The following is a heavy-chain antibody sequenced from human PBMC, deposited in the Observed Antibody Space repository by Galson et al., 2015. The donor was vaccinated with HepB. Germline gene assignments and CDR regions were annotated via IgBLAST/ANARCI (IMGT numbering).Heavy chain of an antibody. Sequence: SLRLSCAASGFTFSSYSMNWVRQAPGKGLEWVSFISSSSSYIYYADSVKGRFTISRDNAKNTLYLQMNSLRAEDTAVYYCARGDPSIFGVVTANYYYYYGMDVWGQGTTVTVSS. J-gene: IGHJ6*02. CDR1: GFTFSSYS. V-gene: IGHV3-21*01. CDR2: ISSSSSYI. D-gene: IGHD3-3*01. CDR3: ARGDPSIFGVVTANYYYYYGMDV.